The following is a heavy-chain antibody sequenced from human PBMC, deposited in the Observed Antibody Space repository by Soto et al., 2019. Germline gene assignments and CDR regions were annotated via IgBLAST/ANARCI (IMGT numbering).Heavy chain of an antibody. Sequence: LRLSCAASGFTFSNAWMSWVRQAPGKGLEWVGRIKSKTDGGTTDYAAPVKGRFTISRDDSKNTLYLQMNSLKTEDTAVYYCTTAGQGDTAMVSSVYWGQGTLVTVSS. J-gene: IGHJ4*02. D-gene: IGHD5-18*01. CDR3: TTAGQGDTAMVSSVY. CDR2: IKSKTDGGTT. V-gene: IGHV3-15*01. CDR1: GFTFSNAW.